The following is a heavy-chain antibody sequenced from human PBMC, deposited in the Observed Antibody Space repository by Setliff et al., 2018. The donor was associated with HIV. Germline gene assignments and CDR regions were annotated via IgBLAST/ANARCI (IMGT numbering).Heavy chain of an antibody. CDR3: ATRIRDGHRGYGYFDF. CDR1: GYTFIDKY. CDR2: IDPESDET. Sequence: ASVKVSCKASGYTFIDKYMHWVRQAPGKGLHWMGRIDPESDETKYSQKFQGRVTTTEDTSTDTAYMELSSLRPEDTAVYYCATRIRDGHRGYGYFDFWAREPWSPSPQ. J-gene: IGHJ4*02. V-gene: IGHV1-24*01. D-gene: IGHD5-12*01.